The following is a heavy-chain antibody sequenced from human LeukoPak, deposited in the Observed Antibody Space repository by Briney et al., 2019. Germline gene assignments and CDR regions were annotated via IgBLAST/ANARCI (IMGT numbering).Heavy chain of an antibody. CDR2: IYHSGST. D-gene: IGHD4-23*01. CDR1: GGSISSGGYY. J-gene: IGHJ3*02. CDR3: ARDEVSTVVTPRAFDI. V-gene: IGHV4-30-2*01. Sequence: PSETLSLTCTVSGGSISSGGYYWSWIRQPPGKGLEWIGYIYHSGSTYYNPSLESRVAISVDRSKNQFSLKLSSVTAADTAVYYCARDEVSTVVTPRAFDIWGQGTMVTVSS.